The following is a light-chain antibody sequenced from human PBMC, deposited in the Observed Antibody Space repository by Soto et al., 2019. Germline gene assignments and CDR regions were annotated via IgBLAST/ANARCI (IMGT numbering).Light chain of an antibody. Sequence: DIQMTQSPSTLSASVGDRVTITCRASQSISSWLAWYQQKPGKAPNLLIYKASSLESGVPSRFSGSGSGTEFTLTISSLQPDDFATYFCQQYNRYPYTFGQGTQLEIK. CDR1: QSISSW. J-gene: IGKJ2*01. V-gene: IGKV1-5*03. CDR3: QQYNRYPYT. CDR2: KAS.